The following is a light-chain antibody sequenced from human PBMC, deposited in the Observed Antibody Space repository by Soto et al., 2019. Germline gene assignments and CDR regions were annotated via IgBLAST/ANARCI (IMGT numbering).Light chain of an antibody. CDR2: WAS. CDR3: QQYYSPPRYT. V-gene: IGKV4-1*01. CDR1: QSVLYSSNNKNL. Sequence: DIVMTQSPDSLAVSLGERATIHCKSSQSVLYSSNNKNLIAWYQQQPVQPPKLLIYWASTRESGVPDRFSGSGYGTDFTLTISSLHAEDVAVYYCQQYYSPPRYTFGQGTKLEIK. J-gene: IGKJ2*01.